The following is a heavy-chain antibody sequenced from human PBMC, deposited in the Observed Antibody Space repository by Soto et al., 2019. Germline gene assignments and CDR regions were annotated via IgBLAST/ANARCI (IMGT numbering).Heavy chain of an antibody. D-gene: IGHD1-1*01. J-gene: IGHJ4*02. Sequence: QVQLVESGGGVVQPGRSLRLSCAASGFTFSSYAMHWVRQAPGKGLEWVAVISYGSNKYYADSVKGRFTISRDNSKNTLYLQMNSLTAEDTAVYYCARDRTNAHYLDFWGLGTLVTVSS. V-gene: IGHV3-30-3*01. CDR3: ARDRTNAHYLDF. CDR2: ISYGSNK. CDR1: GFTFSSYA.